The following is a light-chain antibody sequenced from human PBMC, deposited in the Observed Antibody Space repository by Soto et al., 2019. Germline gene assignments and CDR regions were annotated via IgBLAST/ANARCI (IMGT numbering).Light chain of an antibody. CDR1: QSISSW. V-gene: IGKV1-39*01. CDR3: QQSYSTPQT. Sequence: DIQMTQSPSSLSASVGDRVAITCRASQSISSWLAWYQQKPGKAPKLLIYDVSILQSGVPSRFSGSGSGTEFTLTISSLQPEDFATYYCQQSYSTPQTFGQGTRLEI. CDR2: DVS. J-gene: IGKJ5*01.